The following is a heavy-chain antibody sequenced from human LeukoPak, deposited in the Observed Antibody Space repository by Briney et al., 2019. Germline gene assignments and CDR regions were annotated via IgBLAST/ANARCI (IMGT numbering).Heavy chain of an antibody. Sequence: PSETLSLTCTVSGGSISSYYWSWIRQPPGKGLEWIGYIYYSGSTNYNPSLKSRVTISVDTPKNQFSLKLSSVTAADTAVYYCARVIGYCSSISCYRVYYGMDVWGQGTTVTVSS. J-gene: IGHJ6*02. CDR3: ARVIGYCSSISCYRVYYGMDV. CDR1: GGSISSYY. D-gene: IGHD2-2*02. CDR2: IYYSGST. V-gene: IGHV4-59*01.